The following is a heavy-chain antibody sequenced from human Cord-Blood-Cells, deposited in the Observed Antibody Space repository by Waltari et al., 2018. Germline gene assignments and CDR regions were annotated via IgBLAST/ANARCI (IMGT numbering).Heavy chain of an antibody. D-gene: IGHD3-10*01. CDR3: ASRGGSLAAFDI. J-gene: IGHJ3*02. Sequence: EVQLLESGGGLVQPGGSLRLSCAASGFTFSSYAMSWVRQAPGKWLEWVSSNSGSGCSTNYADSVKGRFNISRDNSKNTLYLQMNGLRAEDTAVYYCASRGGSLAAFDIWGQGTMVTVSS. CDR2: NSGSGCST. CDR1: GFTFSSYA. V-gene: IGHV3-23*01.